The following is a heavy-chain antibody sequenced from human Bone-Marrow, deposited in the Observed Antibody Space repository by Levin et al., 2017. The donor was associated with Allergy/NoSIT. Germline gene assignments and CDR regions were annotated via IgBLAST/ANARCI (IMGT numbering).Heavy chain of an antibody. D-gene: IGHD6-19*01. V-gene: IGHV4-34*01. CDR2: INHSGST. CDR1: GGSFSSHY. CDR3: ARGPRYSRGGSLFRYYYYMDV. Sequence: SETLSLTCAVYGGSFSSHYWSWIRQAPGKGLEWIGEINHSGSTSYNPSLKSRVSISVDTSKNQFSLRLTSVSAADAAVYYCARGPRYSRGGSLFRYYYYMDVWGKGTTVTVSS. J-gene: IGHJ6*03.